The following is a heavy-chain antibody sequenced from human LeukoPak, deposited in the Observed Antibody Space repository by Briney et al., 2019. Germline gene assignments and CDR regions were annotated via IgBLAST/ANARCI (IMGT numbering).Heavy chain of an antibody. D-gene: IGHD1-26*01. CDR1: GFSFSSYA. CDR2: ISSSSSTI. V-gene: IGHV3-48*02. J-gene: IGHJ4*02. CDR3: ASSGSYRFDY. Sequence: AGSLRLSCAASGFSFSSYALNWVRQAPGKGLEWISYISSSSSTIHYADSLKGRFTISRDNDKNSLYLQMNSLRDEDTAVYYCASSGSYRFDYWGQGTLVTVSS.